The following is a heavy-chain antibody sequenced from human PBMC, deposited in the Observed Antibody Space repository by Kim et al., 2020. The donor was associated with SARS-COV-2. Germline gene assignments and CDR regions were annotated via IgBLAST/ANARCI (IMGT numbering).Heavy chain of an antibody. V-gene: IGHV3-53*01. J-gene: IGHJ6*02. Sequence: GGSLRLSCAASGFTVSSNYMSWVRQAPGKGLEWVSVIYSGGSTYYADSVKGRFTISRDNSKNTLYLQMNSLRAEDTAVYYCARVPFHCSSTSCYGYYYYGMDVWGQGTTVTVSS. CDR2: IYSGGST. CDR1: GFTVSSNY. D-gene: IGHD2-2*01. CDR3: ARVPFHCSSTSCYGYYYYGMDV.